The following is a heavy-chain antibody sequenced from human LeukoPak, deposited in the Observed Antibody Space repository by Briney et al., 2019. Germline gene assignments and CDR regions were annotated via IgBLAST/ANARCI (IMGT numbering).Heavy chain of an antibody. CDR3: ARDRLAAAGTGG. D-gene: IGHD6-13*01. V-gene: IGHV1-2*02. CDR1: GYTFTDYY. CDR2: INPDSGGT. J-gene: IGHJ4*02. Sequence: ASVKASCKASGYTFTDYYIHWVRQAPGQGLGWMGWINPDSGGTKYAQKFQGRVTMTRDTSISTAYMVLSTLRSDDTAVYYCARDRLAAAGTGGWGQGTLVTVSS.